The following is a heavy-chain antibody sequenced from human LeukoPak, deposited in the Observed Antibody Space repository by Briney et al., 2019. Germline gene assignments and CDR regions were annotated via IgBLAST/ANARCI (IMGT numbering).Heavy chain of an antibody. J-gene: IGHJ4*02. CDR1: GYTFTGYY. Sequence: ASVKVSCKASGYTFTGYYMHWVRQAPGQGLEWMVWINPNSGGTNYAQKFQGRVTMTRDTSISTAYMELSRLRSDDTAVYYCARTGMNGSGSQYFDYWGQGALVTVSS. CDR3: ARTGMNGSGSQYFDY. CDR2: INPNSGGT. V-gene: IGHV1-2*02. D-gene: IGHD3-10*01.